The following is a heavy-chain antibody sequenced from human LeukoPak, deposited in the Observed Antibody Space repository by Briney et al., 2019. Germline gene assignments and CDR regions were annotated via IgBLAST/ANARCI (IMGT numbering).Heavy chain of an antibody. Sequence: GGSLRLSCAASGFSFNDAWTRWVRQAPGKGLEWVGSIKRKTDGGTTDYAAPVKDTFTISRDDSKTSLYLQMNNLKTEDTAVYYCTTDTRRVVVPKWGQGTLVTVSS. D-gene: IGHD2-15*01. CDR2: IKRKTDGGTT. CDR1: GFSFNDAW. CDR3: TTDTRRVVVPK. V-gene: IGHV3-15*01. J-gene: IGHJ4*02.